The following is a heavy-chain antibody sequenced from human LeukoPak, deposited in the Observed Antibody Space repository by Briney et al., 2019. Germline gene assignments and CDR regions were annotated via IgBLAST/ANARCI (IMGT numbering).Heavy chain of an antibody. CDR1: GDSVSSNSAA. V-gene: IGHV6-1*01. Sequence: SQTLSLTCAISGDSVSSNSAAWNWIRQSPSRGLEWLGRTYYRSKWYSDYAVSVKSRITINPDTSKNQFSLQLNSVTPEDTAVYYCARDPIAVAGTGDWFDPWGQGTLVTVSS. CDR3: ARDPIAVAGTGDWFDP. J-gene: IGHJ5*02. D-gene: IGHD6-19*01. CDR2: TYYRSKWYS.